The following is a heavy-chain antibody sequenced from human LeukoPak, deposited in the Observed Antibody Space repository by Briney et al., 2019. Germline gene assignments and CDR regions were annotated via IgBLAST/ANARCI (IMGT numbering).Heavy chain of an antibody. V-gene: IGHV3-48*03. CDR3: ATVSDY. Sequence: GGSLGLSCAASGFTFSSYEMNWVRQAPGRGLEWVSYISTSGNLIYYADSVKGRFTISRDNAKKSLYLQMNSLRAEDTALYYCATVSDYWGQGTLVTVPS. CDR1: GFTFSSYE. CDR2: ISTSGNLI. J-gene: IGHJ4*02.